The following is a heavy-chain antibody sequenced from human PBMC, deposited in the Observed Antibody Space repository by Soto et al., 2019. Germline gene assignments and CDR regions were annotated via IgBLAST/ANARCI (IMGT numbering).Heavy chain of an antibody. Sequence: EVQLVESGGGVVQPGGSLRLSCAASGFTFKNFEMNWVRQAPGKGLEWISYFDTGRKTYFADSVKGRFTISRDNAKSSVSLQMIILRVEDTAIYYCVRKTVGGTFDYWGQGTLVTVSS. V-gene: IGHV3-48*03. J-gene: IGHJ4*02. CDR3: VRKTVGGTFDY. CDR2: FDTGRKT. D-gene: IGHD3-10*01. CDR1: GFTFKNFE.